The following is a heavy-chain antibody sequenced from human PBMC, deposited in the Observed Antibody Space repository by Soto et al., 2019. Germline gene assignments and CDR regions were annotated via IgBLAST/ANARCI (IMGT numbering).Heavy chain of an antibody. V-gene: IGHV1-69*06. J-gene: IGHJ4*02. Sequence: ASVKVSFKASGGTFSSYAISWVRQAPGQGLEWMGGIIPIFGTANYAQKFQGRVTITADKSTSTAYMELSSLRSEDTAVYYCARVGEGRYSYGYWFDWGQGTLVTVSS. CDR3: ARVGEGRYSYGYWFD. D-gene: IGHD5-18*01. CDR2: IIPIFGTA. CDR1: GGTFSSYA.